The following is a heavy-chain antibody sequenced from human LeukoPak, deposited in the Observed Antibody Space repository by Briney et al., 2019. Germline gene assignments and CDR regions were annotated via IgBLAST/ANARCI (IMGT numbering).Heavy chain of an antibody. J-gene: IGHJ5*02. Sequence: PSETLSLTCAVYGGSFSGYYWSWIRQPPGKGLEWIGEINHSGSTNYNPSLKSRVTISVDTSKNQFSLKLSSVTAADTAVYYCARGKQLVRRSRGDNWFDPWGQGTLVTVSS. CDR2: INHSGST. D-gene: IGHD6-6*01. CDR1: GGSFSGYY. V-gene: IGHV4-34*01. CDR3: ARGKQLVRRSRGDNWFDP.